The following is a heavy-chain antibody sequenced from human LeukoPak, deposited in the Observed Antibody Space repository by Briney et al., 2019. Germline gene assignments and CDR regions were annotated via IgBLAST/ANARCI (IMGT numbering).Heavy chain of an antibody. Sequence: GGSLRLSCAASGFTFSSYAMSWVRQAPGKGLEWVSAISGSGGSTYYADSVKGRFTISRDNSKNTLYLQMNSLTAEDTAVYYCVREGGPDNYGDYWGQGTLVTVSS. J-gene: IGHJ4*02. CDR1: GFTFSSYA. CDR2: ISGSGGST. V-gene: IGHV3-23*01. CDR3: VREGGPDNYGDY. D-gene: IGHD5-18*01.